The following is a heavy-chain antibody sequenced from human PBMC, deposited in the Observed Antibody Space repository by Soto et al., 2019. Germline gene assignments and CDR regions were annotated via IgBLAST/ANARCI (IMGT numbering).Heavy chain of an antibody. D-gene: IGHD6-19*01. CDR1: GYTFTGYY. CDR2: INPNSGGT. J-gene: IGHJ3*02. CDR3: ARDRGIAVAGNSGPGKTDAFDI. Sequence: ASVKVSCKASGYTFTGYYMHWVRQAPGQGLEWMGWINPNSGGTNYAQKFQGWVTMTRDTSISTAYMELSRLRSDDTAVYYCARDRGIAVAGNSGPGKTDAFDIWGQGTMVTVS. V-gene: IGHV1-2*04.